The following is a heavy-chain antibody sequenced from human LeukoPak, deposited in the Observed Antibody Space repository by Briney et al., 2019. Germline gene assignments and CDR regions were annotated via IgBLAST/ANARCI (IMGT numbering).Heavy chain of an antibody. V-gene: IGHV4-34*01. CDR2: INHSGST. D-gene: IGHD3-3*01. J-gene: IGHJ4*02. CDR3: ARGILLYYFGVYYFDY. CDR1: SASISDYY. Sequence: PSETLSLTCTVSSASISDYYWSWVRQPPGKGLEWIGEINHSGSTNYNPSLKSRVTISVDTSKNQFSLKLSSVTAADTAVYYCARGILLYYFGVYYFDYWGQGTLVTVSS.